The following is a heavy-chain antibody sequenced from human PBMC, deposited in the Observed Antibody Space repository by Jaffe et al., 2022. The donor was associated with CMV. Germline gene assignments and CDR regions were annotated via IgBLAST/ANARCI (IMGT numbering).Heavy chain of an antibody. CDR1: GGSISSYY. V-gene: IGHV4-59*01. CDR3: ARGYVGASPFRLDY. CDR2: IYYSGST. Sequence: QVQLQESGPGLVKPSETLSLTCTVSGGSISSYYWSWIRQPPGKGLEWIGYIYYSGSTNYNPSLKSRVTISVDTSKNQFSLKLSSVTAADTAVYYCARGYVGASPFRLDYWGQGTLVTVSS. J-gene: IGHJ4*02. D-gene: IGHD1-26*01.